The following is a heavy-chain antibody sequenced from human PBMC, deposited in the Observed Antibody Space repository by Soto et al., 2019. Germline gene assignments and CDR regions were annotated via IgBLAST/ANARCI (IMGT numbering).Heavy chain of an antibody. J-gene: IGHJ3*02. V-gene: IGHV4-59*08. CDR3: ARSYDAFDI. Sequence: QVQLQESGPGLVKPSETLSLTCTVSGASISSYYWTWIRQPPGKGLEWIGHIYRSGTTKYNPSLMSRVAMSVDTSKNQFSLSLISVTAADTAVYYCARSYDAFDIWGQGTIVTVSS. CDR2: IYRSGTT. CDR1: GASISSYY.